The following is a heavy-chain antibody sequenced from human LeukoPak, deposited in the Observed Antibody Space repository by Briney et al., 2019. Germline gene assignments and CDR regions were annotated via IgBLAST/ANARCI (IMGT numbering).Heavy chain of an antibody. CDR2: IKQDGSEK. CDR1: GFTFSSYW. V-gene: IGHV3-7*01. Sequence: GGSLRLSCAASGFTFSSYWMSWVRQAPGKGLEWVANIKQDGSEKYYVDSVKGRFTISRDNAKNSLYLQMNSLRAEDTAVYYCARARSPSADAFDIWGQGTMVTVSS. CDR3: ARARSPSADAFDI. J-gene: IGHJ3*02.